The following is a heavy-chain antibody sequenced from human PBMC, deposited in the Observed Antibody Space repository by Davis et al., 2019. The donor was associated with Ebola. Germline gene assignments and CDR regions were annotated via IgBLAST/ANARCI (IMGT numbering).Heavy chain of an antibody. V-gene: IGHV3-48*03. CDR3: ARLRKMATIPYYYYGMDV. J-gene: IGHJ6*02. D-gene: IGHD5-24*01. CDR2: ISSSGSTI. Sequence: PGGSLRLSCAASGFTFSSYEMNWVRQAPGKGLEWVSYISSSGSTIYYADSVKGRFTISRDNAKNSLYLQMNSLRAEDTAVYYCARLRKMATIPYYYYGMDVWGQGTTVTVSS. CDR1: GFTFSSYE.